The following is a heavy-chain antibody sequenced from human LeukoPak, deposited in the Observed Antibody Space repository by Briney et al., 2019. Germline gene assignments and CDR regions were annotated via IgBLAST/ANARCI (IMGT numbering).Heavy chain of an antibody. D-gene: IGHD6-19*01. V-gene: IGHV1-2*02. Sequence: ASVKVSCKASGDTFTGYYIHWVRQAPGQGLEWMGWINPNSGGTNYAQKFQGRVTMTRDTSISTAYMELSRLRSDDIAIYFCATTGREDSSGWFSYYYYYMDVWGKGTTVTVSS. J-gene: IGHJ6*03. CDR1: GDTFTGYY. CDR3: ATTGREDSSGWFSYYYYYMDV. CDR2: INPNSGGT.